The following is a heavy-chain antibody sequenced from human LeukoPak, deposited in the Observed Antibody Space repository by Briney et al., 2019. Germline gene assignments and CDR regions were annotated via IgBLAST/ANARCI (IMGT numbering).Heavy chain of an antibody. D-gene: IGHD2-2*01. J-gene: IGHJ5*02. V-gene: IGHV1-8*01. CDR3: ARGYCSSTSCYVYWFDP. CDR2: MNPNSGNT. Sequence: ASVKVSCKASGYTFTSYDINWVRQATGQGLEWMGWMNPNSGNTGYAQKFQGRVTMTRNTSISTAYMELSSLRSVDTAVYYCARGYCSSTSCYVYWFDPWGQGTLVTVSS. CDR1: GYTFTSYD.